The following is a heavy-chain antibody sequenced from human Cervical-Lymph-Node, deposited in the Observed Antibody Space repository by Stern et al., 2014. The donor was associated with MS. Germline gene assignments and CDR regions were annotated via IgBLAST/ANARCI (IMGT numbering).Heavy chain of an antibody. V-gene: IGHV3-30-3*01. CDR3: ARDGGSCSSTSCYKRAFDI. D-gene: IGHD2-2*02. J-gene: IGHJ3*02. CDR2: ISYDGSKE. CDR1: GFTLKNYA. Sequence: VQLVESGGGVVQPGRSLRLSCAASGFTLKNYAMHWVRQAPGKGLEWVALISYDGSKEYYAESVKGRSTISRDTSKNTLLLEMNSLRAEDTAVYYCARDGGSCSSTSCYKRAFDIWGQGTMVTVSS.